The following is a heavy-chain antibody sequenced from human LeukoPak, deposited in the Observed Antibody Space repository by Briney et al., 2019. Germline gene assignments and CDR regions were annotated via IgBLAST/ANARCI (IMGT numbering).Heavy chain of an antibody. CDR2: IKQDGSLE. CDR3: ARWTGVIDS. CDR1: GFTFENYW. D-gene: IGHD2-21*01. J-gene: IGHJ4*02. V-gene: IGHV3-7*01. Sequence: PGGSLRLSCVGSGFTFENYWMHWVRQAPGKGPEWVANIKQDGSLEHYMDSVKGRFTISRDNANGSLILQMDSLRAEDTAVYYCARWTGVIDSWGQGTLVTVSS.